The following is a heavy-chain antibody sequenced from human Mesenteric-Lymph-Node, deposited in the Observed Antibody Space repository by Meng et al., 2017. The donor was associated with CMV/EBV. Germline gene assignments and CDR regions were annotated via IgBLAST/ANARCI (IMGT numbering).Heavy chain of an antibody. D-gene: IGHD3-10*01. J-gene: IGHJ4*02. CDR2: VNHGGST. V-gene: IGHV4-34*01. CDR1: GGSFTGYY. CDR3: ARVTMVRGVITSDYFDY. Sequence: GSLRLSCAVYGGSFTGYYWSWIRQSPGKGLEWIGEVNHGGSTKYNPSLKSRVTISVDTSKNQFSLKLSSVTAADTAVYYCARVTMVRGVITSDYFDYWGQGTLVTVSS.